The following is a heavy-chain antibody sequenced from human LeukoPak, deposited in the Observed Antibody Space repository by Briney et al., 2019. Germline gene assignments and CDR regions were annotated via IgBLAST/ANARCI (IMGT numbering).Heavy chain of an antibody. J-gene: IGHJ4*02. D-gene: IGHD4/OR15-4a*01. CDR1: GFTFNNYW. Sequence: PGGSLRLSCAVSGFTFNNYWMSWVRQAPGKGLEWVANINQDGRDKYYVDSVKGRFTISRDNAKNSLYLQMNSLRAEDTAVYYCASSYAGAYHYCGEGTLVTASS. V-gene: IGHV3-7*01. CDR3: ASSYAGAYHY. CDR2: INQDGRDK.